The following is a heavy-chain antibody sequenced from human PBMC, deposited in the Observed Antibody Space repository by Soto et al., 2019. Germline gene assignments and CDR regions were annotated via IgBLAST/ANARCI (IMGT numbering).Heavy chain of an antibody. D-gene: IGHD3-22*01. CDR2: TYYSGST. V-gene: IGHV4-59*08. CDR1: GGSISSYY. J-gene: IGHJ5*01. Sequence: PSETLSLTCTVSGGSISSYYWNWIRQPPGKGLEWIGNTYYSGSTNYNPSLKSRVTISIDTSRKQFSLKLSSVTAADTAVYYCARRLGYDSSGDSPFGFDSWGQGTLVTVSS. CDR3: ARRLGYDSSGDSPFGFDS.